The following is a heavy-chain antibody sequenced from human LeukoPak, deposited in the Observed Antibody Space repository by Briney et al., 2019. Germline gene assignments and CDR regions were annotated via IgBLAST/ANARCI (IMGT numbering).Heavy chain of an antibody. CDR3: ARVYYGSGSLHYYYYYMDV. D-gene: IGHD3-10*01. CDR1: GFTFRSNY. J-gene: IGHJ6*03. Sequence: GGSLRLSCAASGFTFRSNYMSWVRQAPGKGLEWVAVIYSGGSTYYAGSVKGRFIISRDNPKNTLYLQMNSLRVEDTAVYYCARVYYGSGSLHYYYYYMDVWGKGTTVTISS. V-gene: IGHV3-53*01. CDR2: IYSGGST.